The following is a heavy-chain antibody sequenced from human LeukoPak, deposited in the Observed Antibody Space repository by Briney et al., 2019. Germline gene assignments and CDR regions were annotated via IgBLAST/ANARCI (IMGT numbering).Heavy chain of an antibody. D-gene: IGHD6-13*01. J-gene: IGHJ4*02. CDR3: ARGRYSSTTYYFDY. V-gene: IGHV3-7*03. CDR2: IKHDGSEK. Sequence: GGSLRLSCAASRFTFSSYWMSWVRQAPGKGLEWVANIKHDGSEKYYVDSVNGRFTISRDNAKNSLYLQMNSLRAEDTAVYYCARGRYSSTTYYFDYWGQGTLVTVSS. CDR1: RFTFSSYW.